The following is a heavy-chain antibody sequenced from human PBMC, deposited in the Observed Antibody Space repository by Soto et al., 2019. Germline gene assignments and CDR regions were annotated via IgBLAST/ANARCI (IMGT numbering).Heavy chain of an antibody. J-gene: IGHJ6*02. V-gene: IGHV1-2*04. CDR3: ATVDVFDTAGMYV. CDR2: INPNSGGT. Sequence: ASVKVSCKASGYAFTGYYMHWVRQGPGQGLEWMGWINPNSGGTNYAQKFQGWVTMTRDTSTSTAYMELSRLRSDDTAVYYCATVDVFDTAGMYVWGQGTTVTVSS. CDR1: GYAFTGYY. D-gene: IGHD3-16*01.